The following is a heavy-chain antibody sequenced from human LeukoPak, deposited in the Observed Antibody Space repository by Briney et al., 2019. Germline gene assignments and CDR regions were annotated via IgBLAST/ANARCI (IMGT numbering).Heavy chain of an antibody. CDR2: INPNSGGT. V-gene: IGHV1-2*02. Sequence: ASVKVSCKASGYTFTGYYMHWVRQAPGQGLEWMGWINPNSGGTNYAQKFQGRVTMTRDTSISTAYMELSRLRSDDTAVYYCARVSKYYYDSSGSVDYWGQGTLVTVSS. D-gene: IGHD3-22*01. J-gene: IGHJ4*02. CDR1: GYTFTGYY. CDR3: ARVSKYYYDSSGSVDY.